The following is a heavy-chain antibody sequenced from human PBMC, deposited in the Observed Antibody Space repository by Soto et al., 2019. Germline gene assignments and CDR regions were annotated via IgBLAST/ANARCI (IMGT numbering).Heavy chain of an antibody. V-gene: IGHV4-59*01. D-gene: IGHD6-19*01. Sequence: QVQLQESGPGLVKPSETLSLTCTVSGGSINSYYWSWIRQPPGKGLEWIGYIYYSGSTTYNPSLKSRATISVPPPENQFPLKLSSVPAADTAVYYCARVPWQWLGGYAFDIWGQGTMVTVSS. CDR3: ARVPWQWLGGYAFDI. CDR2: IYYSGST. J-gene: IGHJ3*02. CDR1: GGSINSYY.